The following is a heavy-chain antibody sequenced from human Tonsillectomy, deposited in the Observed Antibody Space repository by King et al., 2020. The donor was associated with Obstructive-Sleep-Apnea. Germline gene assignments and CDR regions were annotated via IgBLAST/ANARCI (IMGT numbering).Heavy chain of an antibody. D-gene: IGHD2-15*01. CDR3: ARDPGDCSGGSCYSGVDAFDI. V-gene: IGHV1-69*01. CDR2: IIPIFGTA. J-gene: IGHJ3*02. CDR1: GGTFSSYA. Sequence: VQLVESGAEVKKPGSSVKVSCKASGGTFSSYAISWVRQAPGRGLEWMGGIIPIFGTANYAQKFQGRVTITADESTSTAYMELSSLRSEDTAVYYCARDPGDCSGGSCYSGVDAFDIWGQGTMVTVSS.